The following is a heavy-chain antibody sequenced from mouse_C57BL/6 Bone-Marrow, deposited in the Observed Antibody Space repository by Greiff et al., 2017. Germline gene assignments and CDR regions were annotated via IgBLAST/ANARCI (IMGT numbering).Heavy chain of an antibody. CDR2: ISRGGDYI. CDR1: GFTFSSYA. V-gene: IGHV5-9-1*02. CDR3: TRDWGLYYYGSSWYFDV. Sequence: EVKLVESGAGLVKPGGSLKLSCAASGFTFSSYAMSWVRQTPEKRLEWVAYISRGGDYIYYADTVKGRFTISRDNARNTLYLQMSSLKSEDTAMYYCTRDWGLYYYGSSWYFDVWGTGTTVTVSS. D-gene: IGHD1-1*01. J-gene: IGHJ1*03.